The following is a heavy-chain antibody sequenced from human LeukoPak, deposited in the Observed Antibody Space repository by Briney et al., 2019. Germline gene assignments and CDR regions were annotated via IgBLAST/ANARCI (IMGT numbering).Heavy chain of an antibody. V-gene: IGHV3-7*01. CDR2: IKQDGSEK. D-gene: IGHD2-15*01. J-gene: IGHJ4*02. CDR1: GFTFSSYW. CDR3: AREYCSGGSCSGWDY. Sequence: GGSLRLSCAASGFTFSSYWMSWVRQAPGKGLEWVANIKQDGSEKYYVDSVKGRFTISRDNAKNSLYLQMNSLRAEDTAVYYCAREYCSGGSCSGWDYWGQGTLVTVSS.